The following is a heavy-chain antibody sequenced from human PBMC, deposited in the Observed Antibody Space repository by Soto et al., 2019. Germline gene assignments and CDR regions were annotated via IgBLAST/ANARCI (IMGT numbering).Heavy chain of an antibody. J-gene: IGHJ4*02. V-gene: IGHV4-59*08. CDR1: GGSISSYY. Sequence: SETLSLTCTVSGGSISSYYWSWIRQPPGKGLEWIGYIYYSGSTNYNPSLKSRVTISVDTSKNQFSLKLSSVTAADTAVYYCVRSAGSYKEDFDYWGQGTLVTVSS. CDR2: IYYSGST. D-gene: IGHD3-10*01. CDR3: VRSAGSYKEDFDY.